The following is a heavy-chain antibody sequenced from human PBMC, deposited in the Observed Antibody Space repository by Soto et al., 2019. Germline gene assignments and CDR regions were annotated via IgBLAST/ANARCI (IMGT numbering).Heavy chain of an antibody. V-gene: IGHV3-30*18. CDR1: GFTFSDYA. D-gene: IGHD6-19*01. CDR2: VSHDGRNT. J-gene: IGHJ4*02. Sequence: VQLVESGGGVVQPGRSLRLSCAASGFTFSDYAMHWVRQAPGKGMEWVAVVSHDGRNTHYAESVKGRFTISRDSSKNTVSLEMTSLRAEDTAVYYCAKGGRQWLVTSDFNYWGQGALVIVSS. CDR3: AKGGRQWLVTSDFNY.